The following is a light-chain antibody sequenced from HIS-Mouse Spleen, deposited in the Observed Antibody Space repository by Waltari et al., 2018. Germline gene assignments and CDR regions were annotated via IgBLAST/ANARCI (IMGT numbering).Light chain of an antibody. Sequence: SYELTQPPSVSVSPGQTARITCSGDALPKKSAYWYQQKSGQAPVLVNYEDRKRLSGIPGRCSGSSSGTIATLTISGAQVEDEADYYCYSTDSSGNHRVFGGGTKLTVL. CDR3: YSTDSSGNHRV. J-gene: IGLJ2*01. CDR2: EDR. CDR1: ALPKKS. V-gene: IGLV3-10*01.